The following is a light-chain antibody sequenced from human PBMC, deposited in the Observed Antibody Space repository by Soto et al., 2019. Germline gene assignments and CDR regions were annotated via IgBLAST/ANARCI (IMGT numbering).Light chain of an antibody. CDR3: QQVNSYPLT. CDR1: QGLSSY. J-gene: IGKJ4*01. CDR2: AAS. Sequence: IQLTQSPSSLSASAGDRVTITCRASQGLSSYLAWYQQKPGKAPKLLIYAASTLQSGVPSRFSGSGSETDFTLTISSLQPEDFATYYCQQVNSYPLTFGGGTKVDIK. V-gene: IGKV1-9*01.